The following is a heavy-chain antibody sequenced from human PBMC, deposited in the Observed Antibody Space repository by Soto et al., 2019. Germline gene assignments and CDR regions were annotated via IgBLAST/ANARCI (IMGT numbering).Heavy chain of an antibody. CDR2: MNPKSGNT. D-gene: IGHD2-15*01. V-gene: IGHV1-8*01. J-gene: IGHJ4*02. Sequence: ASVKVSCTASGYSYSSDVNWVRQATGPGLEYMGWMNPKSGNTGYAQKFQGRVTLTRDTSINTAYMELSNLRSEDTAVYFCTRGRVEADCSGGSCYYLDYWGQGTQVTVSS. CDR3: TRGRVEADCSGGSCYYLDY. CDR1: GYSYSSD.